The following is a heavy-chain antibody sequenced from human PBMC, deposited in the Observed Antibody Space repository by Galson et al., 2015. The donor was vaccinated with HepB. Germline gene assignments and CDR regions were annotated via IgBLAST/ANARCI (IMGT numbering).Heavy chain of an antibody. Sequence: ETLSLTCTVSGGSISSYYWSWIRQPPGKGLEWIGYIYYSGSTNYNPSLKSRVTISVDTSKNQFSLKLSSVTAADTAVYYCARHRATAMVTGMIFDYWGQGTLVTVSS. CDR2: IYYSGST. CDR1: GGSISSYY. V-gene: IGHV4-59*08. D-gene: IGHD5-18*01. J-gene: IGHJ4*02. CDR3: ARHRATAMVTGMIFDY.